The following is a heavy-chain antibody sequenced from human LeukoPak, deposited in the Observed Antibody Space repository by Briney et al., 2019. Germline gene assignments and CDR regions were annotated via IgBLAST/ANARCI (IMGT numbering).Heavy chain of an antibody. CDR2: NSAYNGNT. Sequence: ASVKVSCKASGYTFTSYGISWVRQAPGQGLEWMGWNSAYNGNTNYAQKLQGRVTMTTDTSTSTAYMELRSLRSDDTAVYYCARDQRAARPTLTPTDYWGQGTLVTVSS. J-gene: IGHJ4*02. V-gene: IGHV1-18*01. D-gene: IGHD6-6*01. CDR3: ARDQRAARPTLTPTDY. CDR1: GYTFTSYG.